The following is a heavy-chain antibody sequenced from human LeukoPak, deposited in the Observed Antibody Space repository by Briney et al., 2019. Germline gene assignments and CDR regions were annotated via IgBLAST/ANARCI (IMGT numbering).Heavy chain of an antibody. V-gene: IGHV3-23*01. Sequence: PGGSLRLSCAASGFTFSSYAMSWVRQAPGKGLEWVSAISGSGGSTYYADSVKGRFTISRDNSKNTLYLQMNSLRAEDAAVYYCAKVPPPSPNPDSYYFDYWGQGTLVTVSS. CDR2: ISGSGGST. CDR1: GFTFSSYA. D-gene: IGHD3-3*01. CDR3: AKVPPPSPNPDSYYFDY. J-gene: IGHJ4*02.